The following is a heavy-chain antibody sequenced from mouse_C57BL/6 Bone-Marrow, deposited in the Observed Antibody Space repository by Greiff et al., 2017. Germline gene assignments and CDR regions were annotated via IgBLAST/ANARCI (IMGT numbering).Heavy chain of an antibody. CDR2: IRSKSNNYAT. J-gene: IGHJ3*01. V-gene: IGHV10-1*01. CDR3: VRGLEAWFAY. CDR1: GFSFNTYA. Sequence: EVQLQQSGGGLVQPKGSLKLSCAASGFSFNTYAMNWVRQAPGKGLEWVARIRSKSNNYATYYADSVKDRFTISRDDSESMLYLQMNNLKTEDTAMYYCVRGLEAWFAYWGQGTLVTVSA. D-gene: IGHD4-1*01.